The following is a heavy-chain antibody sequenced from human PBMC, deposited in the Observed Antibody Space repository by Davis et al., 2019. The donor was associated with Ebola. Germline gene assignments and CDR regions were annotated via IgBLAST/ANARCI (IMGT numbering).Heavy chain of an antibody. D-gene: IGHD2-15*01. V-gene: IGHV3-74*01. CDR3: ARGNRYCSGDTCANWFDP. CDR2: INGDGSST. J-gene: IGHJ5*02. CDR1: GFTFSNHW. Sequence: GESLKISCAASGFTFSNHWMHWVRHAPGKGLVWVSRINGDGSSTSYADSVKGRFTISRDNAKNSLYLQMNSLRAEDTAVYYCARGNRYCSGDTCANWFDPWGQGTLVTVSS.